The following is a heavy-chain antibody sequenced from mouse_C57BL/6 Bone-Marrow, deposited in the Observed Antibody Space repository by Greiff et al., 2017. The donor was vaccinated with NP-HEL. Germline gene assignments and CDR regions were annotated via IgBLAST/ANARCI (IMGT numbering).Heavy chain of an antibody. J-gene: IGHJ1*03. Sequence: EVQLQQSGAELVRPGASVKLSCTASGFNIKDDYMHWVKQRPEQGLEWIGWIDPENGDTEYASKFQGKATITADTASNTAYLQLSSLTSEDTAIYYCTTAYYRNLDWYFDVWGTGTTVTVSS. CDR1: GFNIKDDY. CDR3: TTAYYRNLDWYFDV. D-gene: IGHD2-5*01. V-gene: IGHV14-4*01. CDR2: IDPENGDT.